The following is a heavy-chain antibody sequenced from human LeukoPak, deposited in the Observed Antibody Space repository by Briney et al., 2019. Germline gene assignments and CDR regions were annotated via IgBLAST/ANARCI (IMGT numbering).Heavy chain of an antibody. V-gene: IGHV3-9*01. CDR2: ISWNSGSI. CDR3: AKDVGSGDSSSYYYFDY. Sequence: GGSLRLSCAASGFTFDDYAMHWVRQAPGKGLEWVSGISWNSGSIGYADSVKGRFTISRDNAKNSLYLQMNSPRAEDTALYYCAKDVGSGDSSSYYYFDYWGQGTLVTVSS. J-gene: IGHJ4*02. CDR1: GFTFDDYA. D-gene: IGHD6-13*01.